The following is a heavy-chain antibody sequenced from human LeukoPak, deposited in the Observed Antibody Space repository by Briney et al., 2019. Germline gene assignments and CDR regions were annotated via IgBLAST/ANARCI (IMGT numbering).Heavy chain of an antibody. V-gene: IGHV3-53*01. CDR1: GFTVSSNY. Sequence: GGSLRLSCAASGFTVSSNYMNWVRQAPGKGLEWVSVIKSGGNAYYADSVKGRFTISRDNSKNMLYLQMNSLRAEDTAVYYCARRGSFYDTRGYYYFDSWGQGILVTVSS. J-gene: IGHJ4*02. CDR3: ARRGSFYDTRGYYYFDS. CDR2: IKSGGNA. D-gene: IGHD3-22*01.